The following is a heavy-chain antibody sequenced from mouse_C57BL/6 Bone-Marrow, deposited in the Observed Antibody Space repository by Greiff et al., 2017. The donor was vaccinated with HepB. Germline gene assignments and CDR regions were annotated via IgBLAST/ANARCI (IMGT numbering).Heavy chain of an antibody. J-gene: IGHJ3*01. CDR1: GFTFSDFY. Sequence: EVNVVESGGGLVQSGRSLRLSCATSGFTFSDFYMEWVRQAPGKGLEWIAASRNKANDYTTEYSASVKGRFIVSRDTSQSILYLQMNALRAEDTAIYYCARDSYYSAWFAYWGQGTLVTVSA. V-gene: IGHV7-1*01. CDR2: SRNKANDYTT. CDR3: ARDSYYSAWFAY. D-gene: IGHD2-12*01.